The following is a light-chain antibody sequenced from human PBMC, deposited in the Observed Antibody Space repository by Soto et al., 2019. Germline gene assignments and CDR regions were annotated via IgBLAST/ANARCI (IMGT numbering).Light chain of an antibody. J-gene: IGLJ1*01. CDR1: SGDVGGYNY. Sequence: QSALTQPPSASGSPGQSVTISCTGTSGDVGGYNYVSWYQQHPGKAPKLMIYEVSKRPSGVPDRFSGSKSGNTASLTVSGLQAEDEDDYYCSSYAGSNNPYVFGAGTKVTVL. CDR3: SSYAGSNNPYV. V-gene: IGLV2-8*01. CDR2: EVS.